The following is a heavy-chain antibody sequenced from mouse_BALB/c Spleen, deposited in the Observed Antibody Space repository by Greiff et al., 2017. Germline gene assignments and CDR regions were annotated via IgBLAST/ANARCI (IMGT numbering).Heavy chain of an antibody. D-gene: IGHD3-1*01. J-gene: IGHJ2*01. CDR2: IDPSDSET. CDR3: ARDGATGDVDY. Sequence: QVHVKQSGPQLVRPGASVKISCKASGYSFTSYWMHWVKQRPGQGLEWIGMIDPSDSETRLNQKFKDKATLTVDKSSSTAYMQLSSPTSEDSAVYYCARDGATGDVDYWGQGTTLTVSS. CDR1: GYSFTSYW. V-gene: IGHV1S127*01.